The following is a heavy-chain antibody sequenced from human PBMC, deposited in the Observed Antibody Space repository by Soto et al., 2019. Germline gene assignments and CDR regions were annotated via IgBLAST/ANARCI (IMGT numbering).Heavy chain of an antibody. J-gene: IGHJ4*02. V-gene: IGHV3-74*01. Sequence: EVQLVESGGGLVQPGGSLRLSCAASGFTFSIYWMHWVRQAPGKGLEWVSRISGDGSSTSNADPVKGRFTISRDNATNTLHLEMNSLRVEDTAIYYCARESMWAPDYWGQGTLVAVAS. D-gene: IGHD1-26*01. CDR2: ISGDGSST. CDR1: GFTFSIYW. CDR3: ARESMWAPDY.